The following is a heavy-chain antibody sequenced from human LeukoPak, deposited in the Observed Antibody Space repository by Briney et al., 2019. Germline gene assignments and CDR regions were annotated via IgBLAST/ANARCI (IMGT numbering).Heavy chain of an antibody. J-gene: IGHJ6*03. CDR1: GGSFSGYY. Sequence: SETLSLTCAVYGGSFSGYYWSWIRQPPGKGLEWIGEINHSGSTNYNPSLKSRVTISVDTSKNQFSLKLSSVTAADTAVYYCARGRRDIVVVPAAHFKYYHYMDVWGKGTTVTVSS. V-gene: IGHV4-34*01. CDR3: ARGRRDIVVVPAAHFKYYHYMDV. CDR2: INHSGST. D-gene: IGHD2-2*01.